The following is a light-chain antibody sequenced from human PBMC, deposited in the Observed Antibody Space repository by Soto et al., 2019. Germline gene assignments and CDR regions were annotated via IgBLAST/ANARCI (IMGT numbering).Light chain of an antibody. Sequence: ETVLTQSPATLSLSPGERAALSCRASQNVRIFLAWYQHKPGQAPRLLISDTSNRATGVPARFSDSGSGTDFTLTISSLEPEDSAFYYCHQRASWPLTFGGGTKVEIK. J-gene: IGKJ4*01. CDR3: HQRASWPLT. CDR2: DTS. V-gene: IGKV3-11*01. CDR1: QNVRIF.